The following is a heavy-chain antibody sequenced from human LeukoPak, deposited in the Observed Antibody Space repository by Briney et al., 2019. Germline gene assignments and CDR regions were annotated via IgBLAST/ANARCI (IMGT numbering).Heavy chain of an antibody. D-gene: IGHD6-19*01. V-gene: IGHV3-23*01. Sequence: GGSLRLSCAASGFTFSSYAMSWVRQAPGKGLEWVSAISSSGGSTYYADSVKGRFTISRDNSKNTLYLQMNSLRAEDTAVYYCAKGGFGSSGWYPEFDYWGQGTLVTVSS. CDR3: AKGGFGSSGWYPEFDY. J-gene: IGHJ4*02. CDR1: GFTFSSYA. CDR2: ISSSGGST.